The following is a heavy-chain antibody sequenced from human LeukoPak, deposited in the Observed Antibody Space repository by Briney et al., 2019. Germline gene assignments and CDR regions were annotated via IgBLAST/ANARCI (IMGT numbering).Heavy chain of an antibody. Sequence: ASVKVSCKVSGYTLTELSMHWVRQAPGKGREWMGGFDPEDGGTIYAQKFQGRVTMTEDTSTDTAYMALSSLRSEDTAVYYCATVYAFDAFDIWGQGTMVTVSS. J-gene: IGHJ3*02. V-gene: IGHV1-24*01. CDR3: ATVYAFDAFDI. CDR1: GYTLTELS. CDR2: FDPEDGGT. D-gene: IGHD5/OR15-5a*01.